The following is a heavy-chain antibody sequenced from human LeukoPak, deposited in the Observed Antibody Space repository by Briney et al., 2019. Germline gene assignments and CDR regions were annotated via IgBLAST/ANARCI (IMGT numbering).Heavy chain of an antibody. V-gene: IGHV3-7*01. CDR2: IKQDGSEK. J-gene: IGHJ3*02. CDR1: GFTFSSYW. D-gene: IGHD3-10*01. Sequence: GGSLRLSCAASGFTFSSYWMSWVRQAPGKGLEWVANIKQDGSEKYYVDSVKGRFTTSRDNAKNSLYLQMNSLRAEDTAVYYCAREGYGSGSYYAFDIWGQGTMVTVSS. CDR3: AREGYGSGSYYAFDI.